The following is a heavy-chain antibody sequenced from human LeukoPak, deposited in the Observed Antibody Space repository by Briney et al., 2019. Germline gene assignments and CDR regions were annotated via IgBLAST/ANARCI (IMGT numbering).Heavy chain of an antibody. D-gene: IGHD3-3*01. V-gene: IGHV3-53*01. CDR3: AREGHYDFYPMGY. CDR2: IYNDGNT. J-gene: IGHJ4*02. Sequence: GGSLRLSCAASGFTVSSDYMSWVRRAPGKGLEWVSAIYNDGNTYYADSVKGRFTIFRDNSKNTLYLQMNSLRVEDTAVYYCAREGHYDFYPMGYWGQGTLVTVSS. CDR1: GFTVSSDY.